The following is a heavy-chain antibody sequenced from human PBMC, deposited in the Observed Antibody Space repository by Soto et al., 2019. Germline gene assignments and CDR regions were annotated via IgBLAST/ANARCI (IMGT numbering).Heavy chain of an antibody. J-gene: IGHJ4*02. CDR3: ARRYGYSFDY. CDR1: GCYISSYD. V-gene: IGHV4-59*08. D-gene: IGHD1-1*01. CDR2: IYYSGST. Sequence: PSETLSLTCTVSGCYISSYDWSWIRQPPGRGLEWIGYIYYSGSTNYNPSLKSRVTISVDTSKNQFSLKLSSVTAADTAVYYCARRYGYSFDYWGQGTLVTVSS.